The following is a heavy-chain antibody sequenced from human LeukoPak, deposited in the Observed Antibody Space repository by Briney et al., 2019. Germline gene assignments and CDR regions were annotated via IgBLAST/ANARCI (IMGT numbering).Heavy chain of an antibody. V-gene: IGHV3-15*01. J-gene: IGHJ4*02. CDR3: TTGTYYYDNTGYYYRDY. CDR1: GLTFSDAW. CDR2: IKIKTDGVTT. D-gene: IGHD3-22*01. Sequence: GGSLRLSCAASGLTFSDAWMSWVRQAPGKGLEWVGRIKIKTDGVTTDYAAPVRGRFTISRGDSNNTVHLQMNSLKIEDTAVYFYTTGTYYYDNTGYYYRDYWGQGTLVTVSS.